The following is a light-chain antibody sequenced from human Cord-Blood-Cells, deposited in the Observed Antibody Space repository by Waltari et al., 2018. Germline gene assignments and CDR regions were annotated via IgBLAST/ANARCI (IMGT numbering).Light chain of an antibody. CDR2: QDS. CDR3: QAWDSSTYV. CDR1: KLGDKY. J-gene: IGLJ1*01. V-gene: IGLV3-1*01. Sequence: SYELTQPPSVSVSPGQTASITCSGDKLGDKYACWYQQEPGQSPVLVIYQDSKRPSGIPERFSGSNSGNTATLTNSGTQAMDEADYYCQAWDSSTYVFGTVTKVTVL.